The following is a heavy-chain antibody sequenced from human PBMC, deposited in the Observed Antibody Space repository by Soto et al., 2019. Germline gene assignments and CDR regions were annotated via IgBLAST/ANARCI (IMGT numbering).Heavy chain of an antibody. Sequence: SETLSLTCAVSGGSISSVHWWSWVRQSPGKGLEWIGEMHPSGSTNYNPSLKSRVTVSMDKSRNQFSLKMYSVTAADTALYFCGKGGWSINWFDPWGQGTLVTVSS. D-gene: IGHD6-19*01. CDR3: GKGGWSINWFDP. CDR1: GGSISSVHW. CDR2: MHPSGST. V-gene: IGHV4-4*02. J-gene: IGHJ5*02.